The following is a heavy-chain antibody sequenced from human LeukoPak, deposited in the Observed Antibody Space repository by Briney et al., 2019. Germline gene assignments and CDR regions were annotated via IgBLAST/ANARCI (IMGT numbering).Heavy chain of an antibody. CDR1: GGSISSGSYY. Sequence: PSETLSLTCTVSGGSISSGSYYWSWIRQPAGKGLEWIGRIYTSGRTNYNPSLKSRVTISVDTSKNQFSLKLSSVTAADTAVYYCARGHCSGGSCYSGFWYFDLWGRGTLVTVSS. CDR2: IYTSGRT. J-gene: IGHJ2*01. D-gene: IGHD2-15*01. V-gene: IGHV4-61*02. CDR3: ARGHCSGGSCYSGFWYFDL.